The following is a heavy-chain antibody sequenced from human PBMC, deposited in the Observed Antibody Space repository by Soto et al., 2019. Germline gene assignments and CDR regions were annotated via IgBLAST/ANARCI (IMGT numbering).Heavy chain of an antibody. CDR2: IYSTGGT. CDR1: GDSIGRFY. Sequence: SETLSLTCNVSGDSIGRFYWSWIRQSAEKGLEWIGRIYSTGGTAYNPALEGRITISLDRSNNHVSLEMNSVTAADTAVYFCARALSGTGSEFWGRETSVNVSS. CDR3: ARALSGTGSEF. J-gene: IGHJ6*04. V-gene: IGHV4-4*07. D-gene: IGHD1-26*01.